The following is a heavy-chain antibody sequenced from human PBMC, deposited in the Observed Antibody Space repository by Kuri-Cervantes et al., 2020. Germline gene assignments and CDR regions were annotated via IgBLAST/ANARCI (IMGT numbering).Heavy chain of an antibody. CDR2: IKQDGSEK. CDR3: ARIGYSSGWTNFDY. V-gene: IGHV3-7*01. CDR1: GFTFSSYS. Sequence: GESLKISCAASGFTFSSYSMNWVRQAPGKGLEWVANIKQDGSEKYYVDSVKGRFTISRDNAKNSLYLQMNSLRAEDTAVYYCARIGYSSGWTNFDYWGQGTLVTVSS. J-gene: IGHJ4*02. D-gene: IGHD6-19*01.